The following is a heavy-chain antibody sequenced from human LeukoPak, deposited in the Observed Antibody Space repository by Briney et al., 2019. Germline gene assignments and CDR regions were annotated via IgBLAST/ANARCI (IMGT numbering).Heavy chain of an antibody. CDR3: ARDRISGAAAGTEGSDY. D-gene: IGHD6-13*01. CDR2: ISSSGSTI. V-gene: IGHV3-48*03. CDR1: GFTFSSYE. J-gene: IGHJ4*02. Sequence: GGSLRLSCAASGFTFSSYEMNWVRQAPGKGLEWVSYISSSGSTIYYADSVKGRFTISRDNAKNSLYLQMNSLRAEDTAVYYCARDRISGAAAGTEGSDYWGQGTLVTVSS.